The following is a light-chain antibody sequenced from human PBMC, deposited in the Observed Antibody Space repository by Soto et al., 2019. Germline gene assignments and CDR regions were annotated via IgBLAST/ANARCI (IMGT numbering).Light chain of an antibody. CDR2: DAS. CDR1: QRLNRRY. J-gene: IGKJ5*01. Sequence: EVLLTQSPRTLSLCLGGTATIYCGGRQRLNRRYLAWYQQKPGQAPSLLIYDASRRATDIPDRFSGSGSGTAFTLPITRLQPEDFAMYYCQQYEISPPLTCGQGTRREIK. CDR3: QQYEISPPLT. V-gene: IGKV3-20*01.